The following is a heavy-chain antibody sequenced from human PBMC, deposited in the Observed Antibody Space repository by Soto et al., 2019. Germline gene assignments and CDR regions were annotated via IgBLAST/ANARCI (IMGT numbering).Heavy chain of an antibody. CDR2: IYYSGST. V-gene: IGHV4-39*01. CDR3: ARYHIWFGESSVDY. Sequence: SETLSLTCTVSGGSISSSSYYWGWIRQPPGKGLEWIGSIYYSGSTYYNPSLKSRVTISVDTSKNQFSLKLSSVTAADTAVYYCARYHIWFGESSVDYWGQGTLVTVSS. CDR1: GGSISSSSYY. D-gene: IGHD3-10*01. J-gene: IGHJ4*02.